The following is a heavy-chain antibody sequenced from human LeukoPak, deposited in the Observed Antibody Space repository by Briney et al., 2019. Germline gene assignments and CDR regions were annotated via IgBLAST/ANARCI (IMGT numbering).Heavy chain of an antibody. J-gene: IGHJ6*03. CDR3: AREGVIAAPPVYYDYSMDV. V-gene: IGHV1-69*04. CDR1: GGTFSSYT. Sequence: SVKVSCKASGGTFSSYTISWVRQAPGQGLEWMGRIIPILGIANYAQKFQGRVTITADKSTSTAYMELSSLRSEDTAVYYCAREGVIAAPPVYYDYSMDVWGKGTTATVSS. D-gene: IGHD6-6*01. CDR2: IIPILGIA.